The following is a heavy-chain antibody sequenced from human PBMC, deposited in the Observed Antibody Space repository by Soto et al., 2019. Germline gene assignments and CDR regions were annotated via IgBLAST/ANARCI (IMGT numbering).Heavy chain of an antibody. CDR3: EIDPLKGDRFAT. J-gene: IGHJ5*02. V-gene: IGHV3-23*01. CDR2: ITGSGDST. CDR1: KFTFSNHA. D-gene: IGHD3-10*01. Sequence: PGWSLRLSCEASKFTFSNHAMSWVRQAPGKGLEWVSHITGSGDSTHFADSVKGRFTISRDNSKNTLYLQLNSLRVEDTAVYYCEIDPLKGDRFATWGQGTLVTVSA.